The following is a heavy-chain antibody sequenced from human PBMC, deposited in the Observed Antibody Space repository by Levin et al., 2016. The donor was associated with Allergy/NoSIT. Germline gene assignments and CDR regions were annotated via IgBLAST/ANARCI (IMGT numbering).Heavy chain of an antibody. CDR2: ISYDGSNK. CDR3: ARGLTANNWNDAGGMDV. Sequence: GEFLKISCAASGFTFSSYAMHWVRQAPGKGLEWVAVISYDGSNKYYADSVKGRFTISRDNSKNTLYLQMNSLRAEDTAVYYCARGLTANNWNDAGGMDVWGQGTTVTVSS. D-gene: IGHD1-20*01. CDR1: GFTFSSYA. V-gene: IGHV3-30*04. J-gene: IGHJ6*02.